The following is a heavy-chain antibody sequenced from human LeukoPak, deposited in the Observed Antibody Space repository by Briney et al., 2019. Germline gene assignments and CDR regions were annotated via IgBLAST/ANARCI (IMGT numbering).Heavy chain of an antibody. CDR2: INPNSGGT. D-gene: IGHD2-2*01. Sequence: VASVKVSCKASGYTFTGYYMHWVRQAPGQGLERMGWINPNSGGTNYAQKFQGRVTMTRDTSISTAYMELSRLRSDDTAVYYCARVLRQYQLLNWFDPWGQGTLVTVSS. CDR3: ARVLRQYQLLNWFDP. V-gene: IGHV1-2*02. J-gene: IGHJ5*02. CDR1: GYTFTGYY.